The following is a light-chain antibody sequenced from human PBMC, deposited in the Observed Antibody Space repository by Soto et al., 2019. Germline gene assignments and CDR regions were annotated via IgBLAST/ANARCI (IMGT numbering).Light chain of an antibody. V-gene: IGKV3-15*01. J-gene: IGKJ4*01. CDR3: QQSKT. Sequence: EIVMTQSPATLSVSPGDRATLSCRASQSISANLAWYQQKPGQTPRLLIYGASTRASGVPAKFSGSGSGTEFTLTISSLQSEDFATYYCQQSKTFGGGTKVEIK. CDR2: GAS. CDR1: QSISAN.